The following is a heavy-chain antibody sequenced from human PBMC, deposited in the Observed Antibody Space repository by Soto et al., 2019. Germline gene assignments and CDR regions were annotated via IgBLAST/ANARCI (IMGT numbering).Heavy chain of an antibody. V-gene: IGHV1-8*01. CDR2: MAPFSGNT. D-gene: IGHD2-15*01. CDR1: GYTFTSFD. J-gene: IGHJ3*01. Sequence: QVQLVQSGAEMKKPGASVKVACKASGYTFTSFDISWLRQATGQGLEWMGWMAPFSGNTGSAQKFQGRISLTRNTSRNTAYRELTGLTSDGTAMYYGARGVCTGGTCYGLTFDLWGQGTVVTVSS. CDR3: ARGVCTGGTCYGLTFDL.